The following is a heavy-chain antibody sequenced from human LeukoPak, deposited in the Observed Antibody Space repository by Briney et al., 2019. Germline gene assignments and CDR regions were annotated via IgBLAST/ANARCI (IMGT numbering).Heavy chain of an antibody. D-gene: IGHD3-10*01. J-gene: IGHJ4*02. CDR2: IYLGDSET. Sequence: GESLKISCKGSGYSFSNYWIGWVRQMPGKGLEWMGIIYLGDSETRYSPSFQGQVTISADKSIITAYLQWSGLKASDSATYYCARGSHSYYYSYWGQGTLVTVSS. CDR1: GYSFSNYW. V-gene: IGHV5-51*01. CDR3: ARGSHSYYYSY.